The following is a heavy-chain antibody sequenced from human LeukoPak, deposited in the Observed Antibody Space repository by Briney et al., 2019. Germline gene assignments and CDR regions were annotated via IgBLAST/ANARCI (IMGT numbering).Heavy chain of an antibody. J-gene: IGHJ4*02. CDR1: GYTFTDHF. Sequence: GASVTVSCKASGYTFTDHFMHWMRQAPGQGLEWVGEISPYNGVTKYARRFQGRVTLTRDTSINTAFMEVSRLTSDDTAVYYCARDYSLIDFDSWGQGTLVTVAS. D-gene: IGHD2-21*01. V-gene: IGHV1-2*02. CDR3: ARDYSLIDFDS. CDR2: ISPYNGVT.